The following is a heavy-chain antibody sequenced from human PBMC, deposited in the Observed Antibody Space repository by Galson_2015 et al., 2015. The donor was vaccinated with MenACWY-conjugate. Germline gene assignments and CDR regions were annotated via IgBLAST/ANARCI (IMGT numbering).Heavy chain of an antibody. CDR3: AKDLGIAAAGTVY. J-gene: IGHJ4*02. CDR2: SGSPI. V-gene: IGHV3-23*01. D-gene: IGHD6-13*01. Sequence: SGSPIYYADSVKGRYTISRDNSKNTLYLQMNSLRAEDTALYYCAKDLGIAAAGTVYWGQGTLVTVSS.